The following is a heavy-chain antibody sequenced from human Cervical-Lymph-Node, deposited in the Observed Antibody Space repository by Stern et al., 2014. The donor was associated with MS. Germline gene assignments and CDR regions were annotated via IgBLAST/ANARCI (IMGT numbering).Heavy chain of an antibody. V-gene: IGHV4-31*03. CDR3: ARVDSSSWDFDY. CDR1: GGSISSGGYY. CDR2: IYYSGST. D-gene: IGHD6-13*01. J-gene: IGHJ4*02. Sequence: QVQLQESGPGLVKPSPTLSLTCTVSGGSISSGGYYWSWIRQPPGKGLVWIGYIYYSGSTYYNPALKSRVTISVDTSKNQFSLKLSSVTAADTAVYYCARVDSSSWDFDYWGQGTLVTVSS.